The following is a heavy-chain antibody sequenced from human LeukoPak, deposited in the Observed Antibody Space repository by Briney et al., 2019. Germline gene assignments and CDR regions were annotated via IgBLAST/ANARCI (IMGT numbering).Heavy chain of an antibody. Sequence: SETLSLTCTVSGGSISSYYWSWIRQPPGRGLEWIGEITHSGSTNYNPSVKSRVTISVDTSKNQFSLKLNSVTAADTAVYYCVSRYSSGGFEAENWGQGTLVTVSS. CDR3: VSRYSSGGFEAEN. V-gene: IGHV4-34*01. D-gene: IGHD6-19*01. CDR1: GGSISSYY. J-gene: IGHJ4*02. CDR2: ITHSGST.